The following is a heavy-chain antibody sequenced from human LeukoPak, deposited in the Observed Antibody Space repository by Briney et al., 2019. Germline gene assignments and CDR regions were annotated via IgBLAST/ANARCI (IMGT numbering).Heavy chain of an antibody. V-gene: IGHV3-15*04. Sequence: GGSLRLSCAASGFTFSTYWMSWVRQAPGKGLEWVGRIASKTDGGTTDYAAPVKGRFTISRDDSKNTLFLQMNSLKTEDTAVYYCTTGIRGGCGQGTLVTVSS. CDR1: GFTFSTYW. D-gene: IGHD3-16*01. CDR3: TTGIRGG. CDR2: IASKTDGGTT. J-gene: IGHJ4*02.